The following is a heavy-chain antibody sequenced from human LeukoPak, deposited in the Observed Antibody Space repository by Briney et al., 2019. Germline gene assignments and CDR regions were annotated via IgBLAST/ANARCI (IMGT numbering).Heavy chain of an antibody. V-gene: IGHV4-59*01. D-gene: IGHD3-10*01. Sequence: EASETLSLTCTVSGGSISNYYWSWIRQPPGKGPEWIGYIYYSGSTNYNPSLKSRVTISVDTSKNQFSLKLSSVTAADTAVYYCAREESMVRGASWFDPWGQGTLVTVSP. CDR2: IYYSGST. CDR3: AREESMVRGASWFDP. CDR1: GGSISNYY. J-gene: IGHJ5*02.